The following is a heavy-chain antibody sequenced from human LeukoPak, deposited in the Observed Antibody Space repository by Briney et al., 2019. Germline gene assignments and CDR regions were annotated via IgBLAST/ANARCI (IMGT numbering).Heavy chain of an antibody. CDR2: INHSGST. Sequence: PSETLSLTCAVYGGSFSGYYWSWIRQPPGKGLEWIGEINHSGSTNYNPSLKSRVTISVDTSKNQFSLKLSSVTAADTAVYYCARDSPMVRGVISGWGQGTLVTVSS. CDR1: GGSFSGYY. D-gene: IGHD3-10*01. J-gene: IGHJ1*01. V-gene: IGHV4-34*01. CDR3: ARDSPMVRGVISG.